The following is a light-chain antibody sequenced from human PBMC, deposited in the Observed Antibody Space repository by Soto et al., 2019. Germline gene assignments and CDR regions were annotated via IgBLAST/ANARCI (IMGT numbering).Light chain of an antibody. CDR1: NIGSKR. Sequence: SYELTQPPSVSVAPGQTARITCGGNNIGSKRVHWYQQKPGQAPVLVVYDDSDRPSGIPDRFSGSNSGNTATLTISRVEAGDEADYYCQVWDSSSDHVVFGGGTKLTVL. CDR2: DDS. CDR3: QVWDSSSDHVV. J-gene: IGLJ2*01. V-gene: IGLV3-21*02.